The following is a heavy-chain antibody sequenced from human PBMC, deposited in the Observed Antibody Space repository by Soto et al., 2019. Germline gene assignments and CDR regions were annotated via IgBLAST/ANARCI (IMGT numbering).Heavy chain of an antibody. CDR1: GGTFSSYA. J-gene: IGHJ4*02. CDR2: IIPIFGTA. V-gene: IGHV1-69*12. Sequence: QVQLVQSGAEVKKPGSSVKVSCRASGGTFSSYAISWVRQAPGQGLEWMGGIIPIFGTANYAQKFQGRVTLTADXXTXTXCMELSSLRSEDTAVYYCARGTGYCISTSCYYVSDYWGQGTLVTVSS. D-gene: IGHD2-2*01. CDR3: ARGTGYCISTSCYYVSDY.